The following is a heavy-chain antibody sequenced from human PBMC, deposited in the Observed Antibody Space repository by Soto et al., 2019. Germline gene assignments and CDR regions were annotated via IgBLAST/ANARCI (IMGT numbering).Heavy chain of an antibody. CDR1: GDFIIRSSFY. D-gene: IGHD1-26*01. CDR3: ASNVRSGSYFDC. CDR2: VYFTGST. Sequence: SETLSLTSTVSGDFIIRSSFYWAWIRQSPGKGLECIGIVYFTGSTNYNPSLKSRVTMSVDRSRNQFSLQLTSLTAADTAVYYCASNVRSGSYFDCWGQGNLVTV. V-gene: IGHV4-39*01. J-gene: IGHJ4*02.